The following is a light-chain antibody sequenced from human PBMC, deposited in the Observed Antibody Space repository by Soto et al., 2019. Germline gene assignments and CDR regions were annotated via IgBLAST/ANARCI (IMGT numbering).Light chain of an antibody. CDR2: YDS. V-gene: IGLV3-21*04. CDR1: NIGGKS. J-gene: IGLJ2*01. Sequence: SYELTQPPSVSVAPGKTASITCGANNIGGKSVHWYQQKPGQAPVLVIYYDSDRPSGIPERFSGSNSGNTATLTISRVEAGDEADYYCQVWDSSSDHAVFGGGTKLTVL. CDR3: QVWDSSSDHAV.